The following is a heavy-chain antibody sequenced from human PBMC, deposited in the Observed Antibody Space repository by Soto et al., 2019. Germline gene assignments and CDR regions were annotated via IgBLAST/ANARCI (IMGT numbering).Heavy chain of an antibody. J-gene: IGHJ3*02. CDR1: GYSFTSYD. D-gene: IGHD3-22*01. V-gene: IGHV1-8*01. Sequence: QVQLVQSGAEVKKPGASVKVSWKASGYSFTSYDIHWVRQATGQGLEWVGWMNPNSGDTDYAQKFQGRVTMTRNTSIRTAYMDLSGLRSEDTAVYFCARVPFLATSGSEIWGQGTTVTVSS. CDR2: MNPNSGDT. CDR3: ARVPFLATSGSEI.